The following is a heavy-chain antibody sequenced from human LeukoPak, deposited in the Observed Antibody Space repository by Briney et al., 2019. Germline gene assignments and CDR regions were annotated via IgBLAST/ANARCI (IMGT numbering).Heavy chain of an antibody. CDR2: IYSSGST. J-gene: IGHJ4*02. D-gene: IGHD2/OR15-2a*01. CDR1: GGSISSYH. CDR3: AKNEKASFDY. V-gene: IGHV4-4*07. Sequence: SETLSLTCTVSGGSISSYHWTWIRQPAGKGLEWIGRIYSSGSTNYNPSLNSRVTMSVDTSKNQFSLKLSSLTAADTAVYDCAKNEKASFDYWGQGTLVTVSS.